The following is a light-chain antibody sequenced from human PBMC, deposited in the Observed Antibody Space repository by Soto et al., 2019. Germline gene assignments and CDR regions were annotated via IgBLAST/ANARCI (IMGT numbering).Light chain of an antibody. CDR1: SSDVGGYNY. CDR2: EVS. CDR3: SSYTSSSTLV. J-gene: IGLJ1*01. V-gene: IGLV2-14*01. Sequence: QSVLTQPASVSGSPGQSITISCTGTSSDVGGYNYVSWYQQHPGKAPKLMIYEVSNRPSGVSNRFSGSKSGNTASLTISGLQAEDEADYYCSSYTSSSTLVFGTESKVTGL.